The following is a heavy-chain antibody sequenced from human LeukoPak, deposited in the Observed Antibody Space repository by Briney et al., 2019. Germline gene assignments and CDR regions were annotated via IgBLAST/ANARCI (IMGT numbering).Heavy chain of an antibody. CDR2: IYYSGRT. CDR1: GGSISSYY. V-gene: IGHV4-59*01. Sequence: SETLSLTCTVSGGSISSYYWSWIRQPPGKGLEWIGYIYYSGRTNYNPSLKSRVTISVDTSKNQFSLKLSSVTAADTAVYYCARDRTREGFDYWGQGTLDSVSS. J-gene: IGHJ4*02. D-gene: IGHD1-14*01. CDR3: ARDRTREGFDY.